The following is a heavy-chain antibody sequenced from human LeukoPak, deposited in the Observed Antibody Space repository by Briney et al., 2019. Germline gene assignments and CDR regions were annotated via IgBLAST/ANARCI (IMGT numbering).Heavy chain of an antibody. CDR3: ARDSVVPAAPDY. V-gene: IGHV1-18*01. J-gene: IGHJ4*02. CDR1: GYTLTSSD. CDR2: ISAYNGNT. Sequence: ASVKVSCKASGYTLTSSDINWVRQAPRQGLEWMGWISAYNGNTNYAQKLQGRVTMTTDTSTNTAYMELRSLRSDDTAVYYCARDSVVPAAPDYWGQGTLVTVSS. D-gene: IGHD2-2*01.